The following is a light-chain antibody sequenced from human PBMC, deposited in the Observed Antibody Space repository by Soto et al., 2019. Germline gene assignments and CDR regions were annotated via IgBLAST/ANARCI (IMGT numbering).Light chain of an antibody. J-gene: IGKJ2*01. V-gene: IGKV3-20*01. CDR3: QQYGSSLYT. CDR2: AAS. Sequence: EIVLTQSPGTLSLSPGERATVSCRASQSVNNNYVAWYQQKSGQAPRLLIFAASSRAPGIPGRFSGSGSGADFTLTITRLEPDDFAVYYCQQYGSSLYTFGQGTTLEIK. CDR1: QSVNNNY.